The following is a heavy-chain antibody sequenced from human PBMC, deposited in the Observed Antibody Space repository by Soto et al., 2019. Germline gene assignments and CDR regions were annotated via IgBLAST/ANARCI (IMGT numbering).Heavy chain of an antibody. D-gene: IGHD6-13*01. J-gene: IGHJ6*02. Sequence: GGSLRLSCAASGFTFSSYSMNWVRQAPGKGREWVSSISSSSSYIYYADSVKGRFTISRDNAKNSLYLQMNSLRAEDTAVYYCARQIAAAGFGMDVWGQGTTVTVSS. CDR1: GFTFSSYS. CDR2: ISSSSSYI. V-gene: IGHV3-21*01. CDR3: ARQIAAAGFGMDV.